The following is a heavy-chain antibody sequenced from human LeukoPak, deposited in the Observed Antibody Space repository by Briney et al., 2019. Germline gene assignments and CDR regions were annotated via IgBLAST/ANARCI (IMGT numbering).Heavy chain of an antibody. J-gene: IGHJ4*02. CDR3: ARSRKLMETGPFDY. V-gene: IGHV3-33*01. CDR1: GFTFSSYG. D-gene: IGHD2-21*02. CDR2: IWYDGSNK. Sequence: PGRSLRLSCAASGFTFSSYGMHWVRQAPGKGLEWVAVIWYDGSNKYYADSVKGRFTISRDNSKNTQYLQMNSLRAEDTAVYYCARSRKLMETGPFDYWGQGTLVTVSS.